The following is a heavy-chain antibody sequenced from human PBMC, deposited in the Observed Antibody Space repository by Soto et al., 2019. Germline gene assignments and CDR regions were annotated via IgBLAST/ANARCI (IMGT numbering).Heavy chain of an antibody. J-gene: IGHJ4*01. CDR3: RTPWWD. Sequence: PGGSLRLSCAASGFTFSDAWMGWVRQAPGEGLEWVGLIKKKTDGGTTDYAAPVKGRFTISRDGSKKTLYLQMCSLTTEDTAVYYCRTPWWDWGHGALGSAPQ. CDR1: GFTFSDAW. D-gene: IGHD2-15*01. CDR2: IKKKTDGGTT. V-gene: IGHV3-15*01.